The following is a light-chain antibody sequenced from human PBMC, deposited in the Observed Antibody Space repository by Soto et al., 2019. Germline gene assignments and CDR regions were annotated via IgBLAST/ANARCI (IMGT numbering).Light chain of an antibody. CDR3: AAWDDNLNGVV. J-gene: IGLJ2*01. CDR1: SSNIRSNT. CDR2: NNN. Sequence: QSVLTQPPSASGTPGQRVTISCSGSSSNIRSNTVNWYQQLPGTAPKLLIYNNNQRPSGVPDRFSGSKSGTSASLAISGLQSEDEADYYCAAWDDNLNGVVXGGGTKLTVL. V-gene: IGLV1-44*01.